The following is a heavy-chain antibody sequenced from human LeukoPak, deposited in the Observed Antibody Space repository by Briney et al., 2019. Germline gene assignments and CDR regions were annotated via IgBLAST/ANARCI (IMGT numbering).Heavy chain of an antibody. CDR1: GFTFSTYS. J-gene: IGHJ4*02. Sequence: GGSLRPSCAASGFTFSTYSMNWVRQAPGKGLEWVSYISSSSSTIYYADSVKGRFTISRDNAKNSLYLQMNSLRAEDTAVYYCARGSTYYDSSGQVPFDYWGQGTLVTVSS. V-gene: IGHV3-48*01. CDR3: ARGSTYYDSSGQVPFDY. CDR2: ISSSSSTI. D-gene: IGHD3-22*01.